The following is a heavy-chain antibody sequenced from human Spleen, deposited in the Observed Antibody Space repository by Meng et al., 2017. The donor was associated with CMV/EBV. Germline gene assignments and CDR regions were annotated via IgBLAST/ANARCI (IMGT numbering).Heavy chain of an antibody. D-gene: IGHD1-26*01. CDR1: GFRFNNYA. CDR2: TLYDGSKR. CDR3: ARDPYSGSYIPDY. Sequence: GESLKISCAASGFRFNNYAMHWVRQAPGKGLEWVAVTLYDGSKRYYADSVKGRFTISRDNSKNTLFLQMNSLRTEDTAVYHCARDPYSGSYIPDYWGQGTLVTVSS. J-gene: IGHJ4*02. V-gene: IGHV3-30-3*01.